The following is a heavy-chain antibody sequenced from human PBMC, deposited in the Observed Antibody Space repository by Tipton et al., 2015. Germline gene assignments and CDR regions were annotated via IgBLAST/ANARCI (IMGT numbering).Heavy chain of an antibody. CDR1: SDSISKYY. D-gene: IGHD6-13*01. V-gene: IGHV4-59*01. J-gene: IGHJ4*02. CDR3: ARAQGSAAPFDY. Sequence: TLSLTCSVSSDSISKYYWSWIRQPPGKELEWIGYIQYSGSTNYNPSLKSRVTISVDTSKTQFSLKMSSVTAADTAVYFCARAQGSAAPFDYWGQGTLVTVSS. CDR2: IQYSGST.